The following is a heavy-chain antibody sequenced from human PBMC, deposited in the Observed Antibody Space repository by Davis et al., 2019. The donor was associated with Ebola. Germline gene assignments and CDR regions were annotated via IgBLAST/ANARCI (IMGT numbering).Heavy chain of an antibody. J-gene: IGHJ3*02. Sequence: PSETLSLTCTVSGGAISSYHWSWIRQPPGKGLEWIGYIYYTGNTNYNPSLKSRVTISVDPSKNQFSLKLRPVTDADTALYYCARGQWRDSFDIWGQGTMVTVSS. CDR2: IYYTGNT. V-gene: IGHV4-59*08. D-gene: IGHD6-19*01. CDR3: ARGQWRDSFDI. CDR1: GGAISSYH.